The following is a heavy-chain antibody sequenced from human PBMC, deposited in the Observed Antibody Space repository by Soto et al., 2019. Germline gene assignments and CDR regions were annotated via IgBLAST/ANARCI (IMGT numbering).Heavy chain of an antibody. V-gene: IGHV3-9*01. J-gene: IGHJ6*02. D-gene: IGHD3-3*01. Sequence: EVQLVESGGGLVQPGRYLRLSCGASGFTFDDYAMHWVRQAPGKGLEWVSGISWNGGNIAYADSVKGRFTISRDNAKNSLYLQMNTLRAEDTALYYCTKDISSDFGLGAYYYGMDVWGQGTTVTVSS. CDR2: ISWNGGNI. CDR1: GFTFDDYA. CDR3: TKDISSDFGLGAYYYGMDV.